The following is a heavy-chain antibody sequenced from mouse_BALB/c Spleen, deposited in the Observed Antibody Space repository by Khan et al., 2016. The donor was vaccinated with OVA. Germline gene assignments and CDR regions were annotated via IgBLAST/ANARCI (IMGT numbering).Heavy chain of an antibody. J-gene: IGHJ2*01. CDR2: ISGDSSTV. CDR1: GFTFSTYG. CDR3: ATSYFYGYYFDY. V-gene: IGHV5-17*02. Sequence: VQLKESGVGLVQPGGSRKLSCAASGFTFSTYGMHWVRQAPEKGLEWVAYISGDSSTVYYADTVKGRFTISRDNPKNTLFLQMTSLMSEDTARYYCATSYFYGYYFDYWGPGTTLTVSS. D-gene: IGHD1-1*01.